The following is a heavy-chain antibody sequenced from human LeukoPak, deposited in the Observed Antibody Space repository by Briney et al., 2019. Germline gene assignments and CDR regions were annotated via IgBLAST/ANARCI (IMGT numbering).Heavy chain of an antibody. CDR3: ARPYDSSTYSAY. D-gene: IGHD3-22*01. CDR2: IYSGGST. Sequence: PGGSLRLSRAASGFTVSSNYMTWVRQAPGKGLEWVSVIYSGGSTYYADSVKGRFTISRDNSKNTVYLQMNSLRAGDTAVYYCARPYDSSTYSAYWGQGTLVTVSS. J-gene: IGHJ4*02. CDR1: GFTVSSNY. V-gene: IGHV3-66*04.